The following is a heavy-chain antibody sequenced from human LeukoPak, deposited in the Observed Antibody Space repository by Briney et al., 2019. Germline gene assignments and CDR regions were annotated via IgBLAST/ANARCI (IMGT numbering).Heavy chain of an antibody. D-gene: IGHD1-26*01. CDR2: ISGSGGST. J-gene: IGHJ4*02. Sequence: GGSLRLSCAASGFTFSSYAMSWVRQAPGKGLEWVSAISGSGGSTYYADSVKGRFTISGDNSKNTLYLQMNSLRAEDTAVYYCARPPRGIVGATDWGQGTLVTVSP. V-gene: IGHV3-23*01. CDR3: ARPPRGIVGATD. CDR1: GFTFSSYA.